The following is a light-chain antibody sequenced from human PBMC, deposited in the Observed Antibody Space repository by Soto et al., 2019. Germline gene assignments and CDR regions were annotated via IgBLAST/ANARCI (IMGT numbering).Light chain of an antibody. CDR2: TAS. Sequence: DLQMTQSPSSLSASVGDRVTITCRASQGISNYLAWYQQRPGKVPKLLIYTASTLQSGVPSRFSGSGYGTDFTLTISSLQPEDVATYYCQKYNSPPWTFGQGTKVEIK. J-gene: IGKJ1*01. V-gene: IGKV1-27*01. CDR3: QKYNSPPWT. CDR1: QGISNY.